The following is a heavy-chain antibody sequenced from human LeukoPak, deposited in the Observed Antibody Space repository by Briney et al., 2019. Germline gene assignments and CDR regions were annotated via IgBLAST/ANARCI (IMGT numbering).Heavy chain of an antibody. D-gene: IGHD3-3*01. V-gene: IGHV3-48*01. J-gene: IGHJ4*02. Sequence: GGSLRLSCAASGFTFSSYSMNWVRQAPGKGLGWVSYISSSSSTIYYADSVKGRFTISRDNAKNSLYLQMNSLRAEDTAVYYCARDGYYDFWSPPEGFDYWGQGTLVTVSS. CDR2: ISSSSSTI. CDR3: ARDGYYDFWSPPEGFDY. CDR1: GFTFSSYS.